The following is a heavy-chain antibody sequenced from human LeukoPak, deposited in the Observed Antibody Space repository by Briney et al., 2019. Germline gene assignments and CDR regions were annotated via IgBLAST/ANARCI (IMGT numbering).Heavy chain of an antibody. D-gene: IGHD3-3*01. J-gene: IGHJ4*02. Sequence: SETLSLTCTVSGGSISSSTYFWGWIRQPPGKGLEWIGNIHYSGNTYYKPSLKSRVTMLVDTSKNQFSLKLSSVTAADTAVYYCARLCDYGLWSGYSAIDYWGQGTLVTVSS. CDR1: GGSISSSTYF. CDR2: IHYSGNT. CDR3: ARLCDYGLWSGYSAIDY. V-gene: IGHV4-39*01.